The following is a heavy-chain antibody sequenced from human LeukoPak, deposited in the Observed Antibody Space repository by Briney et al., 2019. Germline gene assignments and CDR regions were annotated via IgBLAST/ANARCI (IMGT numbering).Heavy chain of an antibody. CDR3: ARAEYDRSGSIYYYYGMDI. CDR1: RFTFSRYS. CDR2: ISYDGSNK. J-gene: IGHJ6*02. D-gene: IGHD3-22*01. V-gene: IGHV3-30-3*01. Sequence: GGSLRLSCTASRFTFSRYSMHWVCQAPGKGLEWVAVISYDGSNKYNADSVKGRFTISRDNSKNTLYLQMNSLRREDTAEYYCARAEYDRSGSIYYYYGMDIWGQGTTVTVSS.